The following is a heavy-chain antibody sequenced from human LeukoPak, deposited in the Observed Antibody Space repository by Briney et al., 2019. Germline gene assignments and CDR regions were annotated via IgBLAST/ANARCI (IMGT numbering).Heavy chain of an antibody. CDR2: IYRGGST. CDR1: GFTVGSNY. V-gene: IGHV3-66*04. D-gene: IGHD3-22*01. J-gene: IGHJ4*02. Sequence: GGSLRLSCAASGFTVGSNYMSWVRQAPGKGLEWVSIIYRGGSTNYADSVKGRFTISRDTSKNTLYLQMNSLRAEDTTVYYCARLSANSSAYFFDYWGQGTLVTVSS. CDR3: ARLSANSSAYFFDY.